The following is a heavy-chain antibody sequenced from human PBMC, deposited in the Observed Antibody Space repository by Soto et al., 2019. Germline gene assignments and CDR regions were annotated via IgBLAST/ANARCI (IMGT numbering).Heavy chain of an antibody. V-gene: IGHV3-49*03. J-gene: IGHJ5*02. D-gene: IGHD6-25*01. CDR2: IRSKAYGGTT. Sequence: PGGSLRLSCTASGFPFGDYAMSWFRQAPGKGLEWVGFIRSKAYGGTTEYAASVKGRFTISRDDSKSIAYLQMNSLKTEDTAVYYCTREPSIAARHNWFDPWGQGTLVTVSS. CDR1: GFPFGDYA. CDR3: TREPSIAARHNWFDP.